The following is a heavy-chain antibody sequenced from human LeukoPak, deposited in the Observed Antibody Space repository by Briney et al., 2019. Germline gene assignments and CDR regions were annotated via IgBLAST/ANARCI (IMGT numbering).Heavy chain of an antibody. Sequence: GGSLRLSCAASGFTFSSYSMNWVRQAPGKGLEWVSSISSSSSSYIYYADSVKGRFTISRDNAKNSLYLQMNSLRAEDTAVYYCARITSGVVVPAAITFNDAFDIWGQGTMVTVSS. D-gene: IGHD2-2*01. J-gene: IGHJ3*02. V-gene: IGHV3-21*01. CDR3: ARITSGVVVPAAITFNDAFDI. CDR2: ISSSSSSYI. CDR1: GFTFSSYS.